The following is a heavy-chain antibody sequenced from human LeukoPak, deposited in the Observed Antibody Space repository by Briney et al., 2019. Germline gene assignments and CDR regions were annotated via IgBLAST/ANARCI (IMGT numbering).Heavy chain of an antibody. Sequence: GGSLRLSCAASGFTFSSYAMSWVRQAPGKGLEWVSGISGSGSSTYYADSVKGRFTISRDNSKNTLYLQMNSLRAEDTAVYYCAKGSGPYYPPGHWGQGTLVTVSS. CDR3: AKGSGPYYPPGH. CDR1: GFTFSSYA. D-gene: IGHD2-21*01. V-gene: IGHV3-23*01. CDR2: ISGSGSST. J-gene: IGHJ4*02.